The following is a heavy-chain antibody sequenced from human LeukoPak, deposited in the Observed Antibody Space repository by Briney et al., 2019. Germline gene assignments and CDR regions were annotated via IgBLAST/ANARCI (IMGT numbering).Heavy chain of an antibody. CDR1: GFTFSSYA. CDR2: ISGNGGST. CDR3: AKDDPFGVVFNSFDP. D-gene: IGHD3-3*01. J-gene: IGHJ5*02. V-gene: IGHV3-23*01. Sequence: GESLRLSCAASGFTFSSYAMSWVRQAPGKGLEWVSAISGNGGSTYYADSVKGRFTISRDNSKNTLYLQMNSLRAEDTAVYYCAKDDPFGVVFNSFDPWGQGTLVTVSS.